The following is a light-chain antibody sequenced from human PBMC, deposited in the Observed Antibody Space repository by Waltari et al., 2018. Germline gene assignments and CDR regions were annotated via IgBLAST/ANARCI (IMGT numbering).Light chain of an antibody. Sequence: DIQMTQSPSSLSASIGDRVTITCRASQSITTYLNWYQQKPGKAPKLLIYAASSLQRGVPSRFSGSGSGTDFTLTISSLQPEDFATYSCQESYKTPPTFGGGTKVEIK. J-gene: IGKJ4*01. CDR2: AAS. CDR1: QSITTY. V-gene: IGKV1-39*01. CDR3: QESYKTPPT.